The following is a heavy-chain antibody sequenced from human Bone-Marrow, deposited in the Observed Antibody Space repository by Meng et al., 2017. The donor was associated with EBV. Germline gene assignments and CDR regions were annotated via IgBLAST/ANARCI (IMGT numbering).Heavy chain of an antibody. D-gene: IGHD3-16*01. J-gene: IGHJ4*02. V-gene: IGHV7-4-1*02. Sequence: QVQLVQSGSDLQKPGPSLKLSCKASGYTFTSYAMNWVPQAPGQGIEWMGWINTKTGKPTYAPGFTGRFVFSLDTSDSTKYLQISSLKTEDSAVYYCARDGGRRLDYWGQGTLVTVSS. CDR3: ARDGGRRLDY. CDR1: GYTFTSYA. CDR2: INTKTGKP.